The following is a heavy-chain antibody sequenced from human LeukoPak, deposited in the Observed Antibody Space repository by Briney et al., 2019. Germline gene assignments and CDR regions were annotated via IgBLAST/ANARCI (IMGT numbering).Heavy chain of an antibody. D-gene: IGHD5-12*01. J-gene: IGHJ4*02. CDR2: FDPGDGET. CDR3: ASPPPGDSGYDFGY. V-gene: IGHV1-24*01. CDR1: GYNLTELS. Sequence: ASVKVSCKVSGYNLTELSMHWVRQAPGKGLGWMGGFDPGDGETIYAQKFQGRVTMTEDTSTDTAYMELSSLRSEDTAVYYCASPPPGDSGYDFGYWGQGTLVTVSS.